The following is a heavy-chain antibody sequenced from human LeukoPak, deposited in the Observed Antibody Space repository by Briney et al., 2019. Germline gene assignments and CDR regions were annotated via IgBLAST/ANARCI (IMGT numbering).Heavy chain of an antibody. CDR3: ARDRVSYSDGSGYYR. D-gene: IGHD3-22*01. Sequence: ASVKVSCKASGYTFTSYVISWVRQAPGQGLEWMGWINAYNGNTNYAQNLQGRVTMTTDTSSSTAYMELRSLRSDDTAVYYCARDRVSYSDGSGYYRWGQGTLVTVSS. CDR1: GYTFTSYV. V-gene: IGHV1-18*01. J-gene: IGHJ4*02. CDR2: INAYNGNT.